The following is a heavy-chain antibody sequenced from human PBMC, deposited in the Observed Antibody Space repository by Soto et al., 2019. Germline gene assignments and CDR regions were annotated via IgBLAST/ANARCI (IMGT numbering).Heavy chain of an antibody. Sequence: SETLSLTCTVSSDSITSSKHYWSWIRQHPGKGLEWIGYIYLSGFTYSTPSLKSRVNMSLDTSKNQFSLKLSSVTAADTAVYYCARRHGTVALRGVFDYWGQGTLVTVSS. CDR3: ARRHGTVALRGVFDY. CDR1: SDSITSSKHY. V-gene: IGHV4-30-4*08. CDR2: IYLSGFT. J-gene: IGHJ4*02. D-gene: IGHD4-17*01.